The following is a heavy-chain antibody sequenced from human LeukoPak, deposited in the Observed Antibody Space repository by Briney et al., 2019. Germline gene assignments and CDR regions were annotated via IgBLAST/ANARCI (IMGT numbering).Heavy chain of an antibody. CDR2: FDSEDGET. Sequence: SVKLSCKVSGYTLTELSMHWVRQAPGKGLEWMGGFDSEDGETIYAQKFQGRVTMTEDTSTDTAYMELSSLRSEDTAVYYCATATGRWELPYYFDYWGQGTLVTVSS. D-gene: IGHD1-26*01. J-gene: IGHJ4*02. CDR3: ATATGRWELPYYFDY. V-gene: IGHV1-24*01. CDR1: GYTLTELS.